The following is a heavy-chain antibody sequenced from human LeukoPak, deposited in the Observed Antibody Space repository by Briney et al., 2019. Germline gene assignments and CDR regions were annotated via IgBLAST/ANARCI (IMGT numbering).Heavy chain of an antibody. CDR1: GFTFSNYW. Sequence: GGSLRLSCAASGFTFSNYWMTWVRQAPGKGLEWVSYISSSSSTIYYADSVKGRFTISRDNAKNSLYLQMNSLRAEDTAVYYCARDDYYKFDYWGQGTLVTVSS. V-gene: IGHV3-48*01. CDR3: ARDDYYKFDY. CDR2: ISSSSSTI. D-gene: IGHD1-26*01. J-gene: IGHJ4*02.